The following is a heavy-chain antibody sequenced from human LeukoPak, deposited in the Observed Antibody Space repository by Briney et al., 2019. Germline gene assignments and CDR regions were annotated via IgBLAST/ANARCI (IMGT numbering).Heavy chain of an antibody. Sequence: ASVKVSCKGSGYTFITSAITWVRQAPGQGLEWMGWISAYNGITNYAEKLQGRVTMTTDTSTNTAYTELWSLTSDDTAVYYCARGGSTSWVGSFDYWGQGTLVTVSP. CDR2: ISAYNGIT. J-gene: IGHJ4*02. D-gene: IGHD2-2*01. CDR3: ARGGSTSWVGSFDY. CDR1: GYTFITSA. V-gene: IGHV1-18*01.